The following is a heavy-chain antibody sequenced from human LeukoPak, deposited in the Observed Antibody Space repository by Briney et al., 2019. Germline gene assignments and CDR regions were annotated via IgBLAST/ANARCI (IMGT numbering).Heavy chain of an antibody. Sequence: AGGSLRLSCAASGFTVSSNYMSWVRQAPGKGLEWVSVIYSGGSTYYADSVKGRFTISRDNSKNTLYLQMNSLRAEDTAVYYCARVPYYGSRGDYMDVWGKGTTVTVSS. CDR3: ARVPYYGSRGDYMDV. D-gene: IGHD1-26*01. J-gene: IGHJ6*03. CDR2: IYSGGST. V-gene: IGHV3-53*01. CDR1: GFTVSSNY.